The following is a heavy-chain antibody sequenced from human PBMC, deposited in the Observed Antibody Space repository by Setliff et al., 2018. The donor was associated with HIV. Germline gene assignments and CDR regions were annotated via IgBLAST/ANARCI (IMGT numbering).Heavy chain of an antibody. Sequence: VASVKVSCKASGGTFSSFGISWVRQAPGQGLEWMGGIIPMFGSANYAQKFQGRVTITADESTNTAYMELGSLRSDDTAVYYCAREGTYSGTYWVRRVASFDIWGQGTMVTVSS. J-gene: IGHJ3*02. CDR1: GGTFSSFG. D-gene: IGHD1-26*01. V-gene: IGHV1-69*13. CDR2: IIPMFGSA. CDR3: AREGTYSGTYWVRRVASFDI.